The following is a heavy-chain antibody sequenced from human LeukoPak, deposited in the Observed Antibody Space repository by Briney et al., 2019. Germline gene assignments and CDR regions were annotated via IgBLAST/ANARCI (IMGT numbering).Heavy chain of an antibody. V-gene: IGHV4-61*02. Sequence: SETLSLTCTVSGDSISSGDYYWSWIRPRAGQGLEWIGRISSSGSTNYNPSLKSRVTISVDTSTNQFSLKLSSVTAADTAVYFCARGPYSYDSSGAFDIWGQGTMVTVSS. CDR2: ISSSGST. D-gene: IGHD3-22*01. J-gene: IGHJ3*02. CDR3: ARGPYSYDSSGAFDI. CDR1: GDSISSGDYY.